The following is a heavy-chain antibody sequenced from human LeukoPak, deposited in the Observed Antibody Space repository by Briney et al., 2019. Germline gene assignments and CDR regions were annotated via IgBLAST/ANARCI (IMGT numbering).Heavy chain of an antibody. CDR2: VHYSGST. CDR3: ATYYSDSSAYVHYLDS. V-gene: IGHV4-59*03. J-gene: IGHJ4*02. D-gene: IGHD3-22*01. CDR1: GGYISGFY. Sequence: SETLSLTCTVSGGYISGFYWSWIRQPPEKGLEWIGYVHYSGSTNYNPSLKSRVITSVDSSKNQFSLKLSSVTAADTAVYYCATYYSDSSAYVHYLDSWGRGTLVTVSS.